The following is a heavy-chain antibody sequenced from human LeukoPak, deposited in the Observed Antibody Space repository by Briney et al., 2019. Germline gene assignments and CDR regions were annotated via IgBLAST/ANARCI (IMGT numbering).Heavy chain of an antibody. CDR2: INPSGGST. CDR1: GYTFTSYY. V-gene: IGHV1-46*01. D-gene: IGHD3-16*01. Sequence: ASVTVSCKASGYTFTSYYMHWVRQAPGQGLEWMGVINPSGGSTTYARTFQGRVTMTRDTSTSTVYMELSSLRSEDTAVYYCARATGWGASRFDIWGQGTMVTVSS. J-gene: IGHJ3*02. CDR3: ARATGWGASRFDI.